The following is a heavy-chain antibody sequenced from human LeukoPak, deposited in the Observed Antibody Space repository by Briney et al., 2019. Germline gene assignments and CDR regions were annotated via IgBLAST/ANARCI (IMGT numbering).Heavy chain of an antibody. D-gene: IGHD3-22*01. Sequence: ASEKVSCKASGYTFTSYGISWVRQAPGQGLEWMGWISAYNGNTNYAQKLQGTVTMTTDTSTSTAYMELRSLRSDDAAVYYCASSRVDYDSSGPFDYWGQGTLVTVSS. V-gene: IGHV1-18*01. J-gene: IGHJ4*02. CDR1: GYTFTSYG. CDR2: ISAYNGNT. CDR3: ASSRVDYDSSGPFDY.